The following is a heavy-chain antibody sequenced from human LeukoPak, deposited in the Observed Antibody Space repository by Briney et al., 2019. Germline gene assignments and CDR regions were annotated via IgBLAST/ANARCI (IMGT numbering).Heavy chain of an antibody. CDR2: INHSGST. CDR3: ARARWFDP. Sequence: SETLSLTCTVSGYSISSGYYWSWIRQPPGKGLEWIGEINHSGSTNYNPSLKSRVTISVDTSKNQFSLKLSSVTVADTAVYYCARARWFDPWGQGTLVTVSS. CDR1: GYSISSGYY. J-gene: IGHJ5*02. V-gene: IGHV4-38-2*02.